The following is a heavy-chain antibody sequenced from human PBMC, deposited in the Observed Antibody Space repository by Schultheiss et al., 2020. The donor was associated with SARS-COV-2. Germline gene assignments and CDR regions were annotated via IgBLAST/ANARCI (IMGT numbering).Heavy chain of an antibody. J-gene: IGHJ4*02. D-gene: IGHD1-26*01. CDR3: AKQVGAQGS. V-gene: IGHV3-48*03. CDR1: GFTFINYE. CDR2: IGSNGSPI. Sequence: GESLKISCAASGFTFINYEMNWVRQAPGTGLEWVAYIGSNGSPIYYADSVGGRFTISRDTSKNTLYLQMNSLRAEDTAVYYCAKQVGAQGSWGQGTLVTVSS.